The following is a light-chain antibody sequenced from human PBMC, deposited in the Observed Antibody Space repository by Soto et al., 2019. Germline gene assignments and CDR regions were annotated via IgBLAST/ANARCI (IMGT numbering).Light chain of an antibody. CDR1: QSVSSSY. V-gene: IGKV3-20*01. Sequence: EIVLTQSPGTLSLSPGERATLSCRASQSVSSSYLAWYQQKPGQAPRLLIYGVSSRTTGIPDRFSGSGSGTDFTLTISRLEPEDFAMYYCQQCGGSPTFGQGTKVDIK. CDR2: GVS. J-gene: IGKJ1*01. CDR3: QQCGGSPT.